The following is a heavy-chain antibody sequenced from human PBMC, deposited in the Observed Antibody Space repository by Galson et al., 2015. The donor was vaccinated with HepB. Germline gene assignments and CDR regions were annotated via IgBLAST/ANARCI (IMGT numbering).Heavy chain of an antibody. CDR2: MNPNSGNT. CDR1: GYTFTSYD. D-gene: IGHD3-3*01. Sequence: SVKVSCKASGYTFTSYDINWVRQATGQGLEWMGWMNPNSGNTGYAQKFQGRVTMTRNTSISTAYMELSSLRSEDTAVYYCARAPPPKYYDFWSGLGAFDIWGQGTMVTVSS. CDR3: ARAPPPKYYDFWSGLGAFDI. J-gene: IGHJ3*02. V-gene: IGHV1-8*01.